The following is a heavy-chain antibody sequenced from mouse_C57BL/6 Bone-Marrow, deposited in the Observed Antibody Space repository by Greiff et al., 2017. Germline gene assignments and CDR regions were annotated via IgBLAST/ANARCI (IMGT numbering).Heavy chain of an antibody. CDR2: ISNLEYSI. CDR3: ARKGYYAMDY. J-gene: IGHJ4*01. CDR1: GFTFSDYG. Sequence: EVKLVESGGGLVQPGGSLKLSCAASGFTFSDYGMAWVRQAPRKGPEWVAFISNLEYSIYYADTVSGRFTISSENAKNTLYLEMSSLRSEDTAMYYCARKGYYAMDYWGQGTSVTVSS. V-gene: IGHV5-15*01.